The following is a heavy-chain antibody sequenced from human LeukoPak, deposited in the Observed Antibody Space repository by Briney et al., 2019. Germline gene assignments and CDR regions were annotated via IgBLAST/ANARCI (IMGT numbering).Heavy chain of an antibody. Sequence: SETLSLTCTVSDGSISSYYWSWIRQPAGKGLEWIGRIYTSGSTNYNPSLKSRVTMSVDTSKNQFSLKLSSVTAADAAVYYCARDRAPDSSGFLPFDAFDIWGQGTMVTVSS. J-gene: IGHJ3*02. V-gene: IGHV4-4*07. D-gene: IGHD3-22*01. CDR3: ARDRAPDSSGFLPFDAFDI. CDR2: IYTSGST. CDR1: DGSISSYY.